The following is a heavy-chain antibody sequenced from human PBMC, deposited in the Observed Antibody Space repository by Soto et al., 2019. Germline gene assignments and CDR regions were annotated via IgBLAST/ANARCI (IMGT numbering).Heavy chain of an antibody. D-gene: IGHD3-9*01. CDR3: ARVGRAYYDILTGYRPRYYFDY. J-gene: IGHJ4*02. Sequence: GASVKVSCKASGYTFTSYDINWVRQATGQGLEWMGWMNPNSGNTGYAQKFQGRVTMTRNTSISTAYMELSSLRSEDTAVYYCARVGRAYYDILTGYRPRYYFDYWGQGTLVTVSS. CDR2: MNPNSGNT. CDR1: GYTFTSYD. V-gene: IGHV1-8*01.